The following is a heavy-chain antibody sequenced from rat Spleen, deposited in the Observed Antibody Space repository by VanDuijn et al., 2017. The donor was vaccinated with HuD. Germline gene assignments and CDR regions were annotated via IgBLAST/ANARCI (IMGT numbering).Heavy chain of an antibody. V-gene: IGHV5-29*01. Sequence: EVQLVESDGGLVQPGRSLKLSCAASGFTFSDSYMAWVRQAPTKGLEWVATISYDGDSTYYRDYVKGRFTISRDHAKSTLYLQMYSLRSEHTATYYCARQGSGAYVYWSAYWGQGTLVTVSS. CDR1: GFTFSDSY. D-gene: IGHD1-11*01. CDR3: ARQGSGAYVYWSAY. J-gene: IGHJ3*01. CDR2: ISYDGDST.